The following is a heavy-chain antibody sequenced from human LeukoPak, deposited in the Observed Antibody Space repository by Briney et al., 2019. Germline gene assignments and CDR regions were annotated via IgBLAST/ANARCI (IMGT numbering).Heavy chain of an antibody. CDR2: ISHSGSA. V-gene: IGHV4-34*01. CDR1: GGSFSDYY. CDR3: ARLTYYRESNGYWEGGRRAYPYSSYMDV. Sequence: SETLSLTCTVSGGSFSDYYWNWIRQPPGKGLEWVGEISHSGSATYSPSLKSRLTISVDKSKNQFSLKLTSVTAADTAVYYCARLTYYRESNGYWEGGRRAYPYSSYMDVWGKGTTVIISS. D-gene: IGHD3-22*01. J-gene: IGHJ6*03.